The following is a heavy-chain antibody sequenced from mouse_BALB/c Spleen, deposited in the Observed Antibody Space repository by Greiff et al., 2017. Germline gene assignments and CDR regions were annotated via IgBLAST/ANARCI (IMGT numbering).Heavy chain of an antibody. CDR1: GYSITSDYA. D-gene: IGHD2-4*01. CDR3: TTLYCDYGWFAY. CDR2: ISYSGST. J-gene: IGHJ3*01. V-gene: IGHV3-2*02. Sequence: VQLKESGPGLVKPSQSLSLTCTVTGYSITSDYAWNWIRQFPGNQLEWMGYISYSGSTSYNPALKSRISITRDTSKNQFFLQLNSVTTEDTATYCCTTLYCDYGWFAYWGQGTLVTVSA.